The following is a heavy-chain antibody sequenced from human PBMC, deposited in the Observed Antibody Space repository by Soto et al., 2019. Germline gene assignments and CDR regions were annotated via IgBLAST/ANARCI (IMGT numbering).Heavy chain of an antibody. CDR2: ISYSGGST. CDR1: GFTFSSYA. J-gene: IGHJ4*02. D-gene: IGHD4-17*01. Sequence: EVQLLESGGGLVQPGGSLRLSCAASGFTFSSYAMSWVRQAPGKGLEWVSGISYSGGSTYYADSVKGRFIISRDNSKNTLYLQMNSLRAEDTALYYCARWGTVTTYGDSWGQGTLVTVSS. CDR3: ARWGTVTTYGDS. V-gene: IGHV3-23*01.